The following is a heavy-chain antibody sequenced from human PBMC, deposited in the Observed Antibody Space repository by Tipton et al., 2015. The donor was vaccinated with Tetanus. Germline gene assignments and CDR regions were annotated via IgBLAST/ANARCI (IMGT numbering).Heavy chain of an antibody. CDR2: IYSGGGT. CDR1: DVSISDYY. D-gene: IGHD3-10*01. V-gene: IGHV4-4*07. J-gene: IGHJ2*01. CDR3: ARAGRPFGETRRVSRVPLWYFDL. Sequence: TLSLTCTVSDVSISDYYWTWIRQPAGKGLEWIGHIYSGGGTYYNPSLKSRATISVDTSKNQFSLRLSSVTAADTAVYYCARAGRPFGETRRVSRVPLWYFDLWGRGTLVTVSS.